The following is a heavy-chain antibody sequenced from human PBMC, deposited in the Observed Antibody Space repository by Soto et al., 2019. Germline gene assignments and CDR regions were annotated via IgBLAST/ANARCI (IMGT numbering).Heavy chain of an antibody. CDR2: IYHSGST. V-gene: IGHV4-38-2*01. CDR3: ASATYDYVWGSFRYPFDY. D-gene: IGHD3-16*02. Sequence: SETLSLTCAVSGYSISSGYYWGWIRQPPGKGLEWIGSIYHSGSTYYNPSLKSRVTVSVDTSKNQFSLKLSSVTAADTAVYYCASATYDYVWGSFRYPFDYWGQGTLVTVSS. CDR1: GYSISSGYY. J-gene: IGHJ4*02.